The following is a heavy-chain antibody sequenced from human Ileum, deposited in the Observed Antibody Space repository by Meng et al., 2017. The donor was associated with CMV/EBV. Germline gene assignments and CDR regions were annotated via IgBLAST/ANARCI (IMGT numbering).Heavy chain of an antibody. D-gene: IGHD1-26*01. Sequence: GQVVEAGGGVVKAGGCLSLSCAGSGFTFTNAWMSWVRQAPGKGLEWVARIKSKINGGTIDYAAPVKGRFTISRDDSKNTLSMQMNSLKTEDTAAYYCSSGVGLTEFDYWGQGTLVTVSS. J-gene: IGHJ4*02. CDR3: SSGVGLTEFDY. CDR2: IKSKINGGTI. CDR1: GFTFTNAW. V-gene: IGHV3-15*01.